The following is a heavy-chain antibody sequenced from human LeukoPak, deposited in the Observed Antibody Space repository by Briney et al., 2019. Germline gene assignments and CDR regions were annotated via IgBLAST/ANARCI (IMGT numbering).Heavy chain of an antibody. CDR3: ARSPGYCDSNSSGCYYYYYYYMDV. CDR1: GYSITTGNY. CDR2: IYHSGKN. Sequence: PSETLSLTCTVSGYSITTGNYWGWVRPSPGKGLEWIDSIYHSGKNYYNPSLKSRVTLAMDRSRSQFSLRLNSVTAADTAVYFCARSPGYCDSNSSGCYYYYYYYMDVWGKGTTVTVSS. J-gene: IGHJ6*03. D-gene: IGHD2/OR15-2a*01. V-gene: IGHV4-38-2*02.